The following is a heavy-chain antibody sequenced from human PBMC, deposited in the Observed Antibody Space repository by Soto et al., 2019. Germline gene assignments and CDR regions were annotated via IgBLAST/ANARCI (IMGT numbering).Heavy chain of an antibody. CDR3: ARIQLDTIMALDY. D-gene: IGHD1-1*01. J-gene: IGHJ4*02. V-gene: IGHV3-33*01. Sequence: QVQLVESGGGVVQPGGSLRLSCAASGFTFDAYGFHWVRQAPGKGLEWVAVVWSNGNLKYYADSVKGRFTISRDSSKSALNLQTNSLRADDTAVYYCARIQLDTIMALDYWGQGTLVTVPS. CDR2: VWSNGNLK. CDR1: GFTFDAYG.